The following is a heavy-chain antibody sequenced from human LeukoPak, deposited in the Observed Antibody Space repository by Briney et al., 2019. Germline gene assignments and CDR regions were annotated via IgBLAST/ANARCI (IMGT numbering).Heavy chain of an antibody. CDR1: GFPFSSYW. D-gene: IGHD7-27*01. J-gene: IGHJ4*02. CDR2: INSDGSST. V-gene: IGHV3-74*01. Sequence: PGGSLRLFCAAPGFPFSSYWMQWARQAPGKGLVWVSVINSDGSSTSYADSVKGRFTISRDNAKNTLYLQMNSLRAEDTAVYYCASASGPSPGFDYWGQGTLVTVSS. CDR3: ASASGPSPGFDY.